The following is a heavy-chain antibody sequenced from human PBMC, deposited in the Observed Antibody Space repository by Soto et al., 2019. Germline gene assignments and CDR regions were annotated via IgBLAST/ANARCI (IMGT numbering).Heavy chain of an antibody. CDR3: VTTGRLQNAFDI. CDR2: INSDGSTT. V-gene: IGHV3-74*01. Sequence: GGSLRLSCAASGFTFSSYWMHWVRQAPGKGLVWVSRINSDGSTTNYADSVKGRFTISRDNAKNALYLQMNNLRVEDTVFYYCVTTGRLQNAFDIWGQGTVVTVSS. J-gene: IGHJ3*02. D-gene: IGHD4-4*01. CDR1: GFTFSSYW.